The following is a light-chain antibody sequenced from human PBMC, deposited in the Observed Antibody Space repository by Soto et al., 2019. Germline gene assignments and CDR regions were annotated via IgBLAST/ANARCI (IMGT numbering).Light chain of an antibody. V-gene: IGKV1-9*01. Sequence: DIHITHSSFTLSWGLGDSVTIPCRASQGISSYFAWYQQKPGKAPKLLIYGASTLQSGVPSRFSGSGSGTEFTLTISSLQPHDFATYYCQQYNSYSWTFGQGTKVDIK. CDR3: QQYNSYSWT. CDR1: QGISSY. CDR2: GAS. J-gene: IGKJ1*01.